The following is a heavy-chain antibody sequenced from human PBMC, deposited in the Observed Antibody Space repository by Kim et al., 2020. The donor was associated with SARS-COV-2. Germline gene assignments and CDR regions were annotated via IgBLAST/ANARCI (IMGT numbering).Heavy chain of an antibody. CDR2: INPNSGGT. CDR3: ARGPPEGDTANLGLVRADY. Sequence: ASVKVSCKASGYTFTGYYMHWVRQAPGQGLEWMGWINPNSGGTNYAQKFQGRVTMTRDTSISTAYMELSRLRSDDTAVYYCARGPPEGDTANLGLVRADYWGQGTLVTVSS. V-gene: IGHV1-2*02. J-gene: IGHJ4*02. D-gene: IGHD5-18*01. CDR1: GYTFTGYY.